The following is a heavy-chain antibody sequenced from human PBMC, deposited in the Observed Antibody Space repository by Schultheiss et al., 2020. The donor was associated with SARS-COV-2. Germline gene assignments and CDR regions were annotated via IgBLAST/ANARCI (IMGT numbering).Heavy chain of an antibody. V-gene: IGHV3-15*01. D-gene: IGHD3-10*01. CDR2: IKSKTDGGTT. CDR1: GFTFSSYS. J-gene: IGHJ5*02. CDR3: TTVGPILWFGEPP. Sequence: GESLKISCAASGFTFSSYSMNWVRQAPGKGLEWVGRIKSKTDGGTTDYAAPVKGRFTISRDDSKNTLYLQMNSLKTEDTAVYYCTTVGPILWFGEPPWGQGTLVTVSS.